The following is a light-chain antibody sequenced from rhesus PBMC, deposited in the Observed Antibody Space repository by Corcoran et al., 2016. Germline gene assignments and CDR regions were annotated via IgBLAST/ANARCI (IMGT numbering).Light chain of an antibody. CDR1: QGIRNY. CDR2: YAS. J-gene: IGKJ4*01. CDR3: QQFESYPFP. V-gene: IGKV1S14*01. Sequence: DIQMTQSPSSLSASVGDTVTITCRTSQGIRNYLAWYQQKPGKPPNPLIYYASYLTRGVPSRFSGSGSGTDFSLPISSLQPEYFAIYYCQQFESYPFPFGGGTKVVIK.